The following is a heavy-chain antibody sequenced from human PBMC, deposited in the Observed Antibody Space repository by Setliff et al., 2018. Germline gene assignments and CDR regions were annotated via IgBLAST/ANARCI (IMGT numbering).Heavy chain of an antibody. V-gene: IGHV1-69*05. J-gene: IGHJ5*02. CDR1: GGTFSSNG. Sequence: ASVKVSCKASGGTFSSNGISWVRQAPGQGLEWMGGINPIFGTTTYAQKFQGRVTITTDESTSTAYMDLSSLTSDDTAIYYCAREKGYYNSGSYKYWFDPWGQGTLVTVSS. CDR2: INPIFGTT. D-gene: IGHD3-10*01. CDR3: AREKGYYNSGSYKYWFDP.